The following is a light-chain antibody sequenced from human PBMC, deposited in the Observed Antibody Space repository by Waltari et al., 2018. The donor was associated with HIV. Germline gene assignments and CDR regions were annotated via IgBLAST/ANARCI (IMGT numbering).Light chain of an antibody. CDR2: ANM. CDR1: SPNIGAGYD. CDR3: QSCDSSLTTSGVI. Sequence: QSVLTQPPSVSGAPGQRVTISCTGSSPNIGAGYDVHWYQQLPGTAPKPLIYANMKRPAGGPDGLSCAKAGSSASLAITGLQAEDEADYYCQSCDSSLTTSGVIFGGGTKLTVL. J-gene: IGLJ2*01. V-gene: IGLV1-40*01.